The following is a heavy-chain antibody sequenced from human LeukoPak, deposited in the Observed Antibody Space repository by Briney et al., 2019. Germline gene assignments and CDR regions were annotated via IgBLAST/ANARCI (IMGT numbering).Heavy chain of an antibody. Sequence: GGSLRLSCAASGFTFSSYAMSWVRQAPGKGLEWVSAISGSGGSTYYADSVKGRFTISRDNSKNTPYLQMNSLRAEDTAVYYCAKDLLMVRGVMPFDYWGQGTLVTVSS. CDR3: AKDLLMVRGVMPFDY. D-gene: IGHD3-10*01. J-gene: IGHJ4*02. CDR1: GFTFSSYA. CDR2: ISGSGGST. V-gene: IGHV3-23*01.